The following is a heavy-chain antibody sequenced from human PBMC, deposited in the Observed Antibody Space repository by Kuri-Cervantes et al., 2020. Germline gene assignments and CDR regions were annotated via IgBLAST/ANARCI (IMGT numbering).Heavy chain of an antibody. D-gene: IGHD6-13*01. V-gene: IGHV4-4*02. CDR3: ARRGIAAAAPFDY. CDR1: GGSISSSNW. J-gene: IGHJ4*02. Sequence: GSLRLSCAVSGGSISSSNWWSWVRQPPGKGLEWIGSIYHSGSTYYNPSLKSRVTISVDTSKNQFSLKLSSVTAADTAVYYCARRGIAAAAPFDYWGQGTLVTVSS. CDR2: IYHSGST.